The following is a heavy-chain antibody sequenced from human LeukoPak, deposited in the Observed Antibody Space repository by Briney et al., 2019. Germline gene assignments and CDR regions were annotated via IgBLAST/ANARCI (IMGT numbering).Heavy chain of an antibody. Sequence: ASVKVSCKASGYTFTGYYMHWVRQAPGQGLEWMGWINPNSGGTNYAQKFQGRVTMTRDTSISTAYMELSRLRSDDTAVYYCARDLAEYCTNGVCYMGASDIWGQGTMVTVSS. V-gene: IGHV1-2*02. J-gene: IGHJ3*02. D-gene: IGHD2-8*01. CDR2: INPNSGGT. CDR3: ARDLAEYCTNGVCYMGASDI. CDR1: GYTFTGYY.